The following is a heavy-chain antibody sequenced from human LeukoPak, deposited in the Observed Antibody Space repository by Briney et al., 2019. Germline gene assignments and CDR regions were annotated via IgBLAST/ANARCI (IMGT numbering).Heavy chain of an antibody. CDR1: GGSITSSSYY. D-gene: IGHD1-26*01. CDR2: IYYSGST. CDR3: ASLRERSYYARGFDY. V-gene: IGHV4-39*01. Sequence: SETLSLTCTVSGGSITSSSYYWGWLRQPPGKGLEWIGSIYYSGSTYYNPSLKSPVTISVDTSKNQFSLKLSSVTAADTAVYYCASLRERSYYARGFDYWGQGTLVTVSS. J-gene: IGHJ4*02.